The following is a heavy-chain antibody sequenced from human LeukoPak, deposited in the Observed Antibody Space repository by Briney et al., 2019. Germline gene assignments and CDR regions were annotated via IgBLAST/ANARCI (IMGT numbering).Heavy chain of an antibody. CDR1: GYTFTGYY. J-gene: IGHJ4*02. CDR3: ARRCSSTSCYFDY. D-gene: IGHD2-2*01. V-gene: IGHV1-2*06. Sequence: APVKVSCKASGYTFTGYYMHWVRQAPGQGLEWMGRINPNSGGTNYAQKFQGRVTITRDTSISTAYMELSRLRSDDTAVYYCARRCSSTSCYFDYWGQGTLVTVSS. CDR2: INPNSGGT.